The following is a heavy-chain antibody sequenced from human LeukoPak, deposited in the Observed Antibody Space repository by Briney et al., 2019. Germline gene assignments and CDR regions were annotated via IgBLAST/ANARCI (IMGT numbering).Heavy chain of an antibody. V-gene: IGHV1-18*01. Sequence: ASVKVSCKASGYAFTSYGISWVRQAPGPGLEWMGWISAYNGDTNYAQKLQGRVTITRDTSASTAYMELSSLRSEDTAVYYCARDQVVVVVAATIDYYYYGMDVWGQGTTVTVSS. CDR2: ISAYNGDT. CDR1: GYAFTSYG. CDR3: ARDQVVVVVAATIDYYYYGMDV. J-gene: IGHJ6*02. D-gene: IGHD2-15*01.